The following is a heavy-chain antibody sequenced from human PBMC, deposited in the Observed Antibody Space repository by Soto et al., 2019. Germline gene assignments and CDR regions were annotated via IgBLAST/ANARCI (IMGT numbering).Heavy chain of an antibody. Sequence: ASVKVSCKASGYTFTGYYMHWVRQAPGQGLEWMGWINPNSGGTNYAQKFQGRVTMTRDTSISTAYMELSRLRSDDTAVYYCARDGVNTPSSFGYWGQGTLVTVSS. J-gene: IGHJ4*02. CDR1: GYTFTGYY. V-gene: IGHV1-2*02. CDR2: INPNSGGT. D-gene: IGHD2-2*02. CDR3: ARDGVNTPSSFGY.